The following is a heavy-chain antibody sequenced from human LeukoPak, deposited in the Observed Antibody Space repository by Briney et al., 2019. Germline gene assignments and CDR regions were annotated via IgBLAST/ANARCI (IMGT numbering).Heavy chain of an antibody. D-gene: IGHD3-10*01. CDR3: AKGGLWFGEDYFDY. V-gene: IGHV3-23*01. J-gene: IGHJ4*02. CDR2: ITTSDGNT. CDR1: GFTFSSYT. Sequence: GGSLRLSCAASGFTFSSYTMSWVRQAPGKGLEWVSTITTSDGNTYYADSVKGRFTVSRDNSKNTLFLQMNSLRAEDTAVYYCAKGGLWFGEDYFDYWGQGTLVTVSS.